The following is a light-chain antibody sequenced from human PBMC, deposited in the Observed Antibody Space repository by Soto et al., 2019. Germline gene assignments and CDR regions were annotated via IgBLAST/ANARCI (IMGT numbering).Light chain of an antibody. CDR2: AVS. J-gene: IGKJ5*01. CDR3: QQYNTYST. Sequence: DIQMTQSPSSLSASIGDRVTLTCRASQRIGTNLNWYQQRPGKAPKLLIYAVSSLQSGVSSRFSGSGSGTDFTLTISSLQPDDFATYYCQQYNTYSTFGQGTRLEIK. CDR1: QRIGTN. V-gene: IGKV1-39*01.